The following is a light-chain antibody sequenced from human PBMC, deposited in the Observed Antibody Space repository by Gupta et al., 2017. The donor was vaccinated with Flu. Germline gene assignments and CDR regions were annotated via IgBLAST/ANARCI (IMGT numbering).Light chain of an antibody. V-gene: IGKV2-30*01. CDR1: QGLVYSDGNTY. CDR2: QVS. J-gene: IGKJ1*01. Sequence: VVMTPSPLSLPVTLGQPASISCRSSQGLVYSDGNTYLHWFQQRPGQSPRRLIYQVSYRDSGVPDRFSGSGSGTDFTLKSSRVEAEDVGIDVCMKGAHGPWAFGQGTTVEIK. CDR3: MKGAHGPWA.